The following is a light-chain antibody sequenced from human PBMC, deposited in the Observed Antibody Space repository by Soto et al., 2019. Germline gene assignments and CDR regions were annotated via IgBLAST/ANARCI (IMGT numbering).Light chain of an antibody. J-gene: IGKJ5*01. CDR3: HSRA. Sequence: DIQMTQSPSTLSAFVGDRFTITFRASQSIGTSVAWYQQKPGRAPKLLIYDASTLESGVPSRFSGSGSETEFTLTISRLQPDDFATYFCHSRAFGQGTRLETK. V-gene: IGKV1-5*01. CDR2: DAS. CDR1: QSIGTS.